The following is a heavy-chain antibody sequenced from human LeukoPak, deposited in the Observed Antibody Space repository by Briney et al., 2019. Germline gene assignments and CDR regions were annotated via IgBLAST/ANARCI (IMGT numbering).Heavy chain of an antibody. V-gene: IGHV4-59*11. J-gene: IGHJ3*02. CDR3: ARDRISINALDM. CDR1: GASINGHY. CDR2: ISHIGST. D-gene: IGHD1-14*01. Sequence: SETLSLTCTVSGASINGHYLTWLRQPPGKGLEWIGYISHIGSTNYNPSLKSRVTMSVDTSKNQFSLKLTSVTAADTAVYYCARDRISINALDMWGQGTMVTVSS.